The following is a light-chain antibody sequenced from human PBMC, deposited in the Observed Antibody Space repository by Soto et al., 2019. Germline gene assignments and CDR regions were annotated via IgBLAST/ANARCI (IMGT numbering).Light chain of an antibody. Sequence: DIQMTQSPSSVSASVGDRVSITCRASQGISSWLACYQQKPGRAPKLLIYTGSSLQSGVPSRINGTGSGTDFTLTISSLQPEDGATYYCQQANSLPLTFGGGTNVELK. J-gene: IGKJ4*02. CDR3: QQANSLPLT. CDR1: QGISSW. V-gene: IGKV1-12*01. CDR2: TGS.